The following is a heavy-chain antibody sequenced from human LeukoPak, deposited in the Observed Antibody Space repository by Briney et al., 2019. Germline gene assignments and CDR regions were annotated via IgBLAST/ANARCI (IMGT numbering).Heavy chain of an antibody. CDR2: FDPEHGET. V-gene: IGHV1-24*01. Sequence: ASVKVSCKASGYTFTSYGISWVRQAPGKGLEWMGGFDPEHGETVYAQKFQGRLTMTEDTSTHTAYMELSSLRSDDTAVYYCATDPVGYCNADGCYSVDYWGQGTPVTVSS. CDR1: GYTFTSYG. J-gene: IGHJ4*02. CDR3: ATDPVGYCNADGCYSVDY. D-gene: IGHD2-15*01.